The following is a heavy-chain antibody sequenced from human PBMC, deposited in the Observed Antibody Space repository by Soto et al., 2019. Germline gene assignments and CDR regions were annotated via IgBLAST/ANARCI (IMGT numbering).Heavy chain of an antibody. Sequence: SETLSLTCTVSGGSISSYYWSWIRQPPGKGLEWIGYIYYSGSTNYNPSLKSRVTISVDTSKNQFSLKLSSVTAADTAVYYCAREVDSSSGFDPWGQGTLVTVSS. CDR3: AREVDSSSGFDP. D-gene: IGHD6-6*01. V-gene: IGHV4-59*01. CDR2: IYYSGST. CDR1: GGSISSYY. J-gene: IGHJ5*02.